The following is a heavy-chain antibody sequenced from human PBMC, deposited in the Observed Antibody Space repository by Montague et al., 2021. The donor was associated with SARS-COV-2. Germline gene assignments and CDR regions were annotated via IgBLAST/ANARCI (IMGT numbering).Heavy chain of an antibody. CDR3: ARRMLRHLGTPY. D-gene: IGHD2/OR15-2a*01. CDR1: GGSISSTNW. V-gene: IGHV4-4*02. Sequence: SETLSLTCAVSGGSISSTNWWTWVRQPPGKGLEWIGEIYHSGTIXYNPSLKSRVAISVDESKNHFSLNLTSLTAADTAVYFCARRMLRHLGTPYWGQGTLVTVSS. J-gene: IGHJ4*02. CDR2: IYHSGTI.